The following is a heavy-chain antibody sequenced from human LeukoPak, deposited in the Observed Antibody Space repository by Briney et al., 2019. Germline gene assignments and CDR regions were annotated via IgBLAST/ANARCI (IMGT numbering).Heavy chain of an antibody. CDR2: ISSSSSTI. CDR3: ARDDSSGYLYY. Sequence: GGSLRLSCAASGFTFSSYSMNWVHQAPGKGLEWVSYISSSSSTIYYADSVKGRFTISRDNAKNSLYLRMNSLRAEDTAVYYCARDDSSGYLYYWGQGTLVTVSS. V-gene: IGHV3-48*01. J-gene: IGHJ4*02. D-gene: IGHD3-22*01. CDR1: GFTFSSYS.